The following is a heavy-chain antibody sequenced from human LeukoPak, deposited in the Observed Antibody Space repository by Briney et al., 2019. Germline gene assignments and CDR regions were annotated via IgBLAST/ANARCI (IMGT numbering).Heavy chain of an antibody. CDR3: ARVSTVTPRF. J-gene: IGHJ4*02. CDR2: ISSDADAI. D-gene: IGHD4-17*01. V-gene: IGHV3-48*01. Sequence: GGSLRLSCAASGFILSSYNMNWVRQAPGKGLEWVSFISSDADAIYYADSVKGRFTISRDSAKNSLYLQMNSLRAEDTAVYYCARVSTVTPRFWGQGTLVPVSS. CDR1: GFILSSYN.